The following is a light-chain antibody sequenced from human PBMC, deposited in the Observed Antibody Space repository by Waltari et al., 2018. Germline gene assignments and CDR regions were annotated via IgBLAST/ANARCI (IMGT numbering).Light chain of an antibody. J-gene: IGKJ2*01. CDR1: QDITNY. Sequence: DVQMTQSPSSLSASVGARVTITCQASQDITNYLNWYQQKPGKAPKLLIYAASNLEIGVPSRFSGSVSGTDFTFTISSLQPEDIATYYCQQYDNLPYTFGQGTELEIK. V-gene: IGKV1-33*01. CDR2: AAS. CDR3: QQYDNLPYT.